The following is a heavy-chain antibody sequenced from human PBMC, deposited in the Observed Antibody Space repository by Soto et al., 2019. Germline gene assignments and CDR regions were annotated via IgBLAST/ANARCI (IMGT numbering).Heavy chain of an antibody. CDR1: GFTFSSYA. CDR3: AKGLRSPFYYFDY. Sequence: GGSLRLSCAASGFTFSSYAMGWVRQAPGKGLEWASAISGSGGSTYYADSVKGRFTISRDNSKNTLYLQMNSLRAEDTAVYYCAKGLRSPFYYFDYWGQGTLVTVYS. D-gene: IGHD3-16*01. CDR2: ISGSGGST. J-gene: IGHJ4*02. V-gene: IGHV3-23*01.